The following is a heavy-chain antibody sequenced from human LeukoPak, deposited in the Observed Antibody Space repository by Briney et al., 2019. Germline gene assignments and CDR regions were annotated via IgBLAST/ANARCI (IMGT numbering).Heavy chain of an antibody. CDR3: ARQDQSDYYDSAFDP. D-gene: IGHD3-22*01. Sequence: GASVKVSCKASGGTFSSYAISWVRQAPGQGLEWWGGFIPILGIANYAQKFQCRVTITADKSTSTAYMELSSLRSEDTAVYYCARQDQSDYYDSAFDPWGQGTLVTVSS. J-gene: IGHJ5*02. CDR1: GGTFSSYA. V-gene: IGHV1-69*10. CDR2: FIPILGIA.